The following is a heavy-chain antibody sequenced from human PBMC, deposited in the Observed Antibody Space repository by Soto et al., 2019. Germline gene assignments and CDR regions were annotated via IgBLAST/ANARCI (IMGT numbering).Heavy chain of an antibody. CDR3: AKGDTMIVVVTNVDY. CDR2: ISYDGSNK. J-gene: IGHJ4*02. CDR1: GFTFSSYG. Sequence: QVQLVESGGGVVQPGRSLRLSCAASGFTFSSYGMHWVRQAPGKGLEWVAVISYDGSNKYYADSVKGRFTISRDNSKNTLYLQMNSLRAEDTAVYYCAKGDTMIVVVTNVDYWGQGTLVTVSS. D-gene: IGHD3-22*01. V-gene: IGHV3-30*18.